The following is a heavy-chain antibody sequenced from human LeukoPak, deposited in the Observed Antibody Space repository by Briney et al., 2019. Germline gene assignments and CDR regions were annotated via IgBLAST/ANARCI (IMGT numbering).Heavy chain of an antibody. J-gene: IGHJ2*01. CDR1: GFTVRSYD. CDR3: ARELGIEGYWYFDL. V-gene: IGHV3-13*05. Sequence: GGSLRLSCAASGFTVRSYDMHWVRQVAGKGLEWVSAISTASNPHYAASVQGRFTIFRANAENSLYLQMNSLSTEDTAVYYCARELGIEGYWYFDLWGRGTLVTVSS. D-gene: IGHD7-27*01. CDR2: ISTASNP.